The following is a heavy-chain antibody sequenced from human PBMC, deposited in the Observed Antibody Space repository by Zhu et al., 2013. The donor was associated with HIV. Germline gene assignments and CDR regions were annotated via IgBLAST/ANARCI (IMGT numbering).Heavy chain of an antibody. D-gene: IGHD4-4*01. Sequence: QVQLVQSGAEVKRPGASVKVSCKASGYTFSSYDINWVRQATGQGLEWMGWMNPNSGNTGYAQKFQGRVTMTGDTSESTAYMELSSLTSEDTAVYFCARATVTTDFDYWGQGTLVTVSS. CDR3: ARATVTTDFDY. V-gene: IGHV1-8*01. J-gene: IGHJ4*02. CDR2: MNPNSGNT. CDR1: GYTFSSYD.